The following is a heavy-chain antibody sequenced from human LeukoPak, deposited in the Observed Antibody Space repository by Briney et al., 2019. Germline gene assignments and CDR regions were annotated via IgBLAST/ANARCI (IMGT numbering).Heavy chain of an antibody. Sequence: ASVKVSCKASGYTFTSYYMHWVRQAPGQGLEWMGIINPSGGSTSYAQKFQGRVTMTRDTSTSTAYMELSSLRSEDTAVYYCARYIAAAGTSPEGPLSDYWGQGTLVTVSS. CDR1: GYTFTSYY. J-gene: IGHJ4*02. CDR3: ARYIAAAGTSPEGPLSDY. V-gene: IGHV1-46*01. CDR2: INPSGGST. D-gene: IGHD6-13*01.